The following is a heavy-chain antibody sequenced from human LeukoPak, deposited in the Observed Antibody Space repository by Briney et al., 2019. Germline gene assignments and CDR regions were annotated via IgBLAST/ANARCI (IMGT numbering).Heavy chain of an antibody. CDR2: ISRYNGNT. CDR1: GYTFSRYG. Sequence: KAGVPVKLPCKVSGYTFSRYGILGAPQAPGQACEWRGWISRYNGNTNYAHNFQDRHTMPTDTSTNLPYTALRSLRSDETPVFYFARGLGVVTAQSGQPKPRYFDLWGRGTQVTVSS. J-gene: IGHJ2*01. V-gene: IGHV1-18*01. CDR3: ARGLGVVTAQSGQPKPRYFDL. D-gene: IGHD2-21*02.